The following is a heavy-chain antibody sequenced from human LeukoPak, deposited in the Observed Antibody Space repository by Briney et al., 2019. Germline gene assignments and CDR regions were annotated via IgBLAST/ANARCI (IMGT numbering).Heavy chain of an antibody. Sequence: SETLSLTCTVSGGSISSSTYYWAWIRQSPGKGLEWIGSITYSGSTYYDPSVEGRVTISVDTSKNQFSLRLISVTAVDTAVYYCARQGVGATDCWGQGTLVTVSS. CDR1: GGSISSSTYY. J-gene: IGHJ4*02. CDR3: ARQGVGATDC. V-gene: IGHV4-39*01. CDR2: ITYSGST. D-gene: IGHD1-26*01.